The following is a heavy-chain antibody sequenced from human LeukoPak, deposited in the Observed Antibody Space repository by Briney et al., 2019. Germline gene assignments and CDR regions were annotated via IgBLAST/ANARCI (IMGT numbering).Heavy chain of an antibody. J-gene: IGHJ5*02. D-gene: IGHD3-22*01. V-gene: IGHV4-4*02. CDR1: GGSISSSNW. CDR2: IYHSGST. CDR3: ARDLVVITTSGDWFDP. Sequence: SGTLSLTCAVSGGSISSSNWWSWVRQPPGKGLEWIGEIYHSGSTYYNPSLKSRVTISVDTSKNQFSLKLSSVTAADTAVYYCARDLVVITTSGDWFDPWGQGTLVTVSS.